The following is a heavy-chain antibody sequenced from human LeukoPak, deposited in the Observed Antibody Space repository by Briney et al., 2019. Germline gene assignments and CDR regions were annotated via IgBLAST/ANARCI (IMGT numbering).Heavy chain of an antibody. J-gene: IGHJ1*01. D-gene: IGHD3-22*01. CDR1: GDSLSRSDSY. Sequence: SETLSLTCSVSGDSLSRSDSYWDWIRQPPGKGLEWIGTIYYSGRTYYSPSLKSRVTMSVDPSNNQFSLNLRSVTAADTALYYCARRRYYDGSGYLEWGQGTLLSVSS. CDR3: ARRRYYDGSGYLE. CDR2: IYYSGRT. V-gene: IGHV4-39*01.